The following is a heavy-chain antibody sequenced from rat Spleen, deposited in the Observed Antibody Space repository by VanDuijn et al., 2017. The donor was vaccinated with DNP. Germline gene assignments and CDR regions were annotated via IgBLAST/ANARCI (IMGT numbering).Heavy chain of an antibody. CDR3: TRGVYYGSSWAFDY. V-gene: IGHV5-27*01. CDR1: GFTFSNYY. D-gene: IGHD1-6*01. Sequence: EVQLVESGENLVQPGRSLKLSCAASGFTFSNYYMAWVRQAPRKGLEWVAAISPRGSRTYSPDSVKGRFTISRDTAKSSLYLQMNSLKSEDTATYYCTRGVYYGSSWAFDYWGHGVMVTVSS. CDR2: ISPRGSRT. J-gene: IGHJ2*01.